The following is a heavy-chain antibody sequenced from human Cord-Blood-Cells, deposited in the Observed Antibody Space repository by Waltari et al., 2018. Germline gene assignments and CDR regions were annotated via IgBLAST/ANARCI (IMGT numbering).Heavy chain of an antibody. D-gene: IGHD6-13*01. CDR3: ASTSSSWYDY. J-gene: IGHJ4*02. CDR1: GVSFSGYY. V-gene: IGHV4-34*01. CDR2: INHSGSP. Sequence: QVQLQQWGAGLLKPSETLSLTCAVYGVSFSGYYWSWIRQPPGKGMEWIGEINHSGSPNYNPSLKSRVTISVDTSKNQFSLKLSSLTAADTAVYYCASTSSSWYDYWGQGTLVTVSS.